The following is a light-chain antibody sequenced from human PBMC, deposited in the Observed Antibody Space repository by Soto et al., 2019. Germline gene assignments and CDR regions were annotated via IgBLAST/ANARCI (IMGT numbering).Light chain of an antibody. J-gene: IGLJ3*02. CDR1: SSDVGAFNY. CDR3: SSYTSSSTLGV. CDR2: DVS. V-gene: IGLV2-14*03. Sequence: QSALTQPASVSGSPGQAITISCSGTSSDVGAFNYVSWYQQHPGKAPKLMIYDVSNRPSGVSNRFSGSKSGNTASLTISGLRAEDEADYYCSSYTSSSTLGVFGGGTKLTVL.